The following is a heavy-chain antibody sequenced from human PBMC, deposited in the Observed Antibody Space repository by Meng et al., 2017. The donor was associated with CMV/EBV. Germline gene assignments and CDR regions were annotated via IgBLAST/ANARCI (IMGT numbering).Heavy chain of an antibody. CDR2: IYYSGST. J-gene: IGHJ4*02. CDR1: GGSISSYY. V-gene: IGHV4-59*01. D-gene: IGHD1-1*01. CDR3: ASGPNWNYFDY. Sequence: SETLSLTCTVSGGSISSYYWSWTRQPPGKGLEWIGYIYYSGSTNYNPSLKSRVTISVDTSKNQFSLKLSSVTAADTAVYYCASGPNWNYFDYWGQGTLVTVSS.